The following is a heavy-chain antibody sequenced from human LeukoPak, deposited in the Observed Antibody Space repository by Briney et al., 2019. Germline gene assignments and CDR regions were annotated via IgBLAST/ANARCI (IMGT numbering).Heavy chain of an antibody. CDR3: ATYCSSTSPLGYYYYGMDV. V-gene: IGHV1-69*13. CDR1: GGTFSSYA. D-gene: IGHD2-2*01. Sequence: ASVKVSCKASGGTFSSYAISWVRQAPGQGLEWMGGIIPIFGTANYAQKFQGRVTITADESTSTAYMELSSLRSEDTAVYCCATYCSSTSPLGYYYYGMDVWGQGTTVTVSS. J-gene: IGHJ6*02. CDR2: IIPIFGTA.